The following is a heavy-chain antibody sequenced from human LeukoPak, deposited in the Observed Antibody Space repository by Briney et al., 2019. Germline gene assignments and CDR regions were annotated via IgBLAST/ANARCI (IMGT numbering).Heavy chain of an antibody. CDR1: GYTFTSYY. CDR3: ARDNSVEDTAWWFDP. CDR2: INPSGGST. Sequence: ASVKVSCKASGYTFTSYYMHWVRQAPGQGFEWMGIINPSGGSTSYAQKFQGRVTMTRDMSTSTDYMELSSLRSEDTAVYYCARDNSVEDTAWWFDPWGQGTLVTVSS. V-gene: IGHV1-46*01. D-gene: IGHD4-23*01. J-gene: IGHJ5*02.